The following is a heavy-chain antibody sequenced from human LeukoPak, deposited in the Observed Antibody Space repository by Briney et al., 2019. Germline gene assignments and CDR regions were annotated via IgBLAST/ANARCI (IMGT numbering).Heavy chain of an antibody. J-gene: IGHJ4*02. CDR3: ARGGRVVGATPVLDY. D-gene: IGHD1-26*01. V-gene: IGHV4-34*01. Sequence: GSLRLSCAASGFTFSTYWSWIRQPPGKGLEWIGEINHSGSTNYNPSLKSRVTISVDTSKNQFSLKLSSVTAADTAVYYCARGGRVVGATPVLDYWGQGILVTVSS. CDR1: GFTFSTY. CDR2: INHSGST.